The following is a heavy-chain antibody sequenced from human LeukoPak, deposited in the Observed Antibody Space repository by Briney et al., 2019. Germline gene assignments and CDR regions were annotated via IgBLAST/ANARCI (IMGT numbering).Heavy chain of an antibody. CDR2: ISGVNT. Sequence: GGSLRLSCATSGFAFSNYAMSWFRQAPGKGLEWVSGISGVNTYYADSVKGRFTISRDNSKNVLYVQMDRLRVEDTAVYFCAKDVCPSPRCLLYSDSWGQGTLVTVSS. V-gene: IGHV3-23*01. CDR3: AKDVCPSPRCLLYSDS. J-gene: IGHJ4*02. CDR1: GFAFSNYA. D-gene: IGHD2-8*01.